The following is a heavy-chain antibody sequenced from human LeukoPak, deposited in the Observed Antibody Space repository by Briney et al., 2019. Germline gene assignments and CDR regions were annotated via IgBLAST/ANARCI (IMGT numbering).Heavy chain of an antibody. Sequence: SETLSLTCTVSGGSISSGSYYWSWIRQPGGKGLEWIGRIYTSGRTNYNPSLKSRVTISVDTSKNQFSLKLSSVTAPDTAVYYCARDVFSSSSWGNNPRRWFDPWGQGTLVTVSS. CDR2: IYTSGRT. CDR3: ARDVFSSSSWGNNPRRWFDP. V-gene: IGHV4-61*02. J-gene: IGHJ5*02. D-gene: IGHD6-13*01. CDR1: GGSISSGSYY.